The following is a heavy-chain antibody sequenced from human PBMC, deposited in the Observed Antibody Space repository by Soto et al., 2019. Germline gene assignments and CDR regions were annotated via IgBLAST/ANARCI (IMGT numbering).Heavy chain of an antibody. D-gene: IGHD3-16*01. CDR2: ISYDGSNK. CDR3: ARDNYVGGDAFDI. Sequence: GGSLRLSCAASGFTFSSYAMHWVRQAPGKGLEWVAVISYDGSNKYYADSVKGRFTISRDNAKNSLYLQMNSLRAEDTAVYYCARDNYVGGDAFDIWGQGTMVTVSS. CDR1: GFTFSSYA. V-gene: IGHV3-30*04. J-gene: IGHJ3*02.